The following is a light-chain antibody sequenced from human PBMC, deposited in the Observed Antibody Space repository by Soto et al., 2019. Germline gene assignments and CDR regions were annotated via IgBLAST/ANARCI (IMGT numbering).Light chain of an antibody. V-gene: IGKV1-27*01. CDR2: GAS. J-gene: IGKJ2*01. CDR1: QDISTS. CDR3: QQYGSSPMYT. Sequence: DIQMTQSPSSLSASVGDRVTITCRASQDISTSLAWYQQKPEKVPNLLIYGASTLQSGVPSRFSGSGSGTDFTLTISRLEPEDFAVYYCQQYGSSPMYTFGQGTKLEIK.